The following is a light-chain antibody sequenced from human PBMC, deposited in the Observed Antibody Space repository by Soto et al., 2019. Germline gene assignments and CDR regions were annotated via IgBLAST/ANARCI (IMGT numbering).Light chain of an antibody. V-gene: IGKV3-15*01. CDR3: QQYNDWPPKHT. Sequence: EIVMTQSPATLSVSPGERATLSCRASQSVSSNLAWYQQKPGQAPRLLIYDASTRATGIPARFSGSGSGTDFTLTISSLQSEDIAVYYCQQYNDWPPKHTFGQGTKLEIK. J-gene: IGKJ2*01. CDR1: QSVSSN. CDR2: DAS.